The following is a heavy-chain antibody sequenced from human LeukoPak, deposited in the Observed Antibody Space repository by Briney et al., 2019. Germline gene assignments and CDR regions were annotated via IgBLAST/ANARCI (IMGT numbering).Heavy chain of an antibody. V-gene: IGHV4-59*01. CDR2: IYYSGTT. D-gene: IGHD3-22*01. J-gene: IGHJ6*02. Sequence: SETLSLTCTASGGSISSYYVSWIRQPPGKGLEWIGFIYYSGTTKYNPSLKSRVTISVDTSKNQFSLKLSSVTAADTAVYYCAVSYDSRGHYYYSMDVWGQGTTVTVSS. CDR3: AVSYDSRGHYYYSMDV. CDR1: GGSISSYY.